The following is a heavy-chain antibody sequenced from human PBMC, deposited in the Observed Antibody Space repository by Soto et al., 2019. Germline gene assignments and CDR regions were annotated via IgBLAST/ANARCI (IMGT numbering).Heavy chain of an antibody. Sequence: QLQLQESGPGLVKPSETLSLTCTVSGGSISSSSFHWGWIRQPPGKGLEWIGSIYYSGSTYYSPSLKTRVTISVDSSKNQFSLKLSSVTAADTAVYYCARRERAAGTDWWFDPWGQGTLVTVSS. D-gene: IGHD6-13*01. V-gene: IGHV4-39*01. CDR2: IYYSGST. J-gene: IGHJ5*02. CDR3: ARRERAAGTDWWFDP. CDR1: GGSISSSSFH.